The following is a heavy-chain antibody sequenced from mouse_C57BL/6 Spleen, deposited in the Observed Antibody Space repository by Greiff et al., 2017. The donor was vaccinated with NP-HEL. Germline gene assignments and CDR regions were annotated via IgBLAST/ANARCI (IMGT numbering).Heavy chain of an antibody. D-gene: IGHD1-1*01. J-gene: IGHJ3*01. Sequence: EVMLVESGGGLVQPGGSMKLSCVASGFTFSNYWMNWVRQSPEKGLEWVAQIRLKSDNYATHYAESVKGRFTISRDDSKSSVYLQMNNLRAEDTGIYYCTDGTTGVGGFAYWGQGTLVTVSA. CDR1: GFTFSNYW. CDR3: TDGTTGVGGFAY. V-gene: IGHV6-3*01. CDR2: IRLKSDNYAT.